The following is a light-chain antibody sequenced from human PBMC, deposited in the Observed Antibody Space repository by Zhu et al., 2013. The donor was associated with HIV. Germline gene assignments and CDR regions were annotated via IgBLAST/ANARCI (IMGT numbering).Light chain of an antibody. V-gene: IGKV3-20*01. Sequence: EIVLTQSPVSLSLSPGERATLSCRASQSISNSLGWYQQRPGQVPRLLIYDASNRATDTPDRFGGSGSRTDFTLTISRLQPDDFALYYCQQFGGSPPYTFGQGTKLEIK. CDR3: QQFGGSPPYT. CDR2: DAS. CDR1: QSISNS. J-gene: IGKJ2*01.